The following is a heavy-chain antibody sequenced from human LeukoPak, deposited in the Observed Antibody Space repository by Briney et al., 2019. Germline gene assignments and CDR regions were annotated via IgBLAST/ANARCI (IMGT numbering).Heavy chain of an antibody. J-gene: IGHJ4*02. CDR2: IYPGDSDT. CDR3: ARHGRGNYYDSSGYYGPVVY. CDR1: GYSFTSYW. Sequence: GESLKISCKGSGYSFTSYWIGWVRQMPGKGLEWMGIIYPGDSDTRYSPSLQGQVTISADKSISTAYLQWSSLKASDTATYYCARHGRGNYYDSSGYYGPVVYWGQGTLVTVSS. D-gene: IGHD3-22*01. V-gene: IGHV5-51*01.